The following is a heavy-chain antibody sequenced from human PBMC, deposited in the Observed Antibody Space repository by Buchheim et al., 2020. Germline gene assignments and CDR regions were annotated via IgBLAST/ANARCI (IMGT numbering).Heavy chain of an antibody. CDR2: IYYSGST. Sequence: QLQLQESGPGLVKPSETLSLTCTVSGGSISSSSYYWGWIRQPPGKGLEWIGSIYYSGSTYYNPSLKSRVTISVDTSKNQFSLKLSSVTAADTAVYYCARHVSPPVLLWFGELGNWFDPWGQGTL. CDR3: ARHVSPPVLLWFGELGNWFDP. V-gene: IGHV4-39*01. J-gene: IGHJ5*02. CDR1: GGSISSSSYY. D-gene: IGHD3-10*01.